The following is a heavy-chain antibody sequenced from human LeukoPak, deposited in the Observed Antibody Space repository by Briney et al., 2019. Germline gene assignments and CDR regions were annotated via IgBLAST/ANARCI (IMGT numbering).Heavy chain of an antibody. D-gene: IGHD3-22*01. Sequence: SETLSLTCTVSGGSISSYYWRWIRQPTGKGLEWIGYIYYSGSTNYNPSLKSRVTISVDTSKNQFSLKLSSVTAADTAVYYCARGIGTYYDSSGYSCWGQGTLVTVSS. CDR2: IYYSGST. V-gene: IGHV4-59*01. CDR1: GGSISSYY. J-gene: IGHJ4*02. CDR3: ARGIGTYYDSSGYSC.